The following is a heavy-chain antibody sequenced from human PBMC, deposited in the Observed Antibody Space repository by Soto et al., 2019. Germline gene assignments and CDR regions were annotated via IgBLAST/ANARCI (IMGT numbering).Heavy chain of an antibody. Sequence: AVKVACKASGGTFSSYSISLVRQAPGQWLEWIGGIIPIVGTANYAQNFEGRVTIQADESTSTAYMELSSLRYEDTAVYYCERGKDGSDYYFDDWGQGTLVTVSS. CDR3: ERGKDGSDYYFDD. CDR1: GGTFSSYS. D-gene: IGHD3-22*01. J-gene: IGHJ4*02. V-gene: IGHV1-69*13. CDR2: IIPIVGTA.